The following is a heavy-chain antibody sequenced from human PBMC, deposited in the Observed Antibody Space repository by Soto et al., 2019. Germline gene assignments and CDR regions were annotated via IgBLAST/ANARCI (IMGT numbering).Heavy chain of an antibody. CDR1: GFTFSSYA. V-gene: IGHV3-30-3*01. J-gene: IGHJ6*02. Sequence: QVQLVESGGGVVQPGRSLRLSCAASGFTFSSYAMHWVRQAPGEGLEWVAVISYDGSNKYYADSVKGRFTISRDNSKNTLYLQMNSLRAEDTAVYYCARDPLDYGDYYYYYGMDVWGQGTTVTVSS. CDR3: ARDPLDYGDYYYYYGMDV. D-gene: IGHD4-17*01. CDR2: ISYDGSNK.